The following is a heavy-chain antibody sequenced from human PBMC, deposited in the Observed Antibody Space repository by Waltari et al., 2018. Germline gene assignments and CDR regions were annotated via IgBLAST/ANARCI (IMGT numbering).Heavy chain of an antibody. CDR2: IYYSGST. CDR3: ARTGIVGANNYWLFDY. D-gene: IGHD1-26*01. Sequence: QVQLQESGPGLVKPSETLSLTCTVPGGSSSSYYWRWLRPPPGKGLEWIGYIYYSGSTNYNPSLKSRVTISVDTSKNQFSLKLSSVTAADTAVYYCARTGIVGANNYWLFDYWGQGTLVTVSS. V-gene: IGHV4-59*01. CDR1: GGSSSSYY. J-gene: IGHJ4*02.